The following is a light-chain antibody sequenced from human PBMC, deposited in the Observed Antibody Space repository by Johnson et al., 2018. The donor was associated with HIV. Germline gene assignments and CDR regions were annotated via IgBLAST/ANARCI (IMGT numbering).Light chain of an antibody. Sequence: QSVLTQPPSVSAAPGQKVTISCSGSSSNIGNNYVSWYQQLPGTAPKLLIYENNKRPSGIPDRFSGSKSGTSATLGITGLQTGDEGDYYCGAWDSSLNAYVFGAGPEVTVL. CDR3: GAWDSSLNAYV. CDR2: ENN. J-gene: IGLJ1*01. V-gene: IGLV1-51*02. CDR1: SSNIGNNY.